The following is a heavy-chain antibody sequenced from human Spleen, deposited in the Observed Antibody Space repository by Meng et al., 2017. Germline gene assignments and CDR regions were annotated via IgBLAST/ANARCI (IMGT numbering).Heavy chain of an antibody. CDR2: ISGSGGST. CDR1: GFTFSSYA. J-gene: IGHJ4*02. V-gene: IGHV3-23*04. CDR3: AKGSSGYSYGPHPH. D-gene: IGHD5-18*01. Sequence: EHLVESGGGVVQPGRSLRLSCAASGFTFSSYAMSWVRQAPGKGLEWVSAISGSGGSTYYADSVKGRFTISRDNSKNTLYLQMNSLRAEDTAVYYCAKGSSGYSYGPHPHWGQGTLVTVSS.